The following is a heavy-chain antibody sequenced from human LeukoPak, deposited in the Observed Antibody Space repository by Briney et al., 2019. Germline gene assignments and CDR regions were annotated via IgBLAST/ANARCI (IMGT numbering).Heavy chain of an antibody. D-gene: IGHD6-13*01. CDR1: GGSISSHY. J-gene: IGHJ6*02. CDR2: IYYSGTT. Sequence: PSETLSLTCTVSGGSISSHYWSWIRQFPGEGLEWIGYIYYSGTTNYNPTLKSRVIISVDTSNNHFSLRLTSVTAADTAVYYCARVRDSSSWYYGMDVWGRGTTVTVSS. CDR3: ARVRDSSSWYYGMDV. V-gene: IGHV4-59*11.